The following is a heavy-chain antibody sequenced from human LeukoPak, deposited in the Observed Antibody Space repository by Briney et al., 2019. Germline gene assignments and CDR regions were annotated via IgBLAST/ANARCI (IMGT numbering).Heavy chain of an antibody. V-gene: IGHV3-23*01. D-gene: IGHD3-16*01. CDR3: ATDSRGEYGADY. Sequence: GGSLRLSCAASGFTFSSYAMSWVRQAPGKGLEWVSAISGSGGSTYYADSVKGRFTISRDNSKNTLYLQMNSLRAEDTAVYYCATDSRGEYGADYWGQGTLVTVSS. CDR1: GFTFSSYA. J-gene: IGHJ4*02. CDR2: ISGSGGST.